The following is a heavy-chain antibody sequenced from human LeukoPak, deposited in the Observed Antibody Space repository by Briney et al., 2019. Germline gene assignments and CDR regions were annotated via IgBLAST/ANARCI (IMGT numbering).Heavy chain of an antibody. Sequence: GRSLRLSCAASGFTFDDYAMHWVRQAPGKGLEWVSGISWNSGSIGYADSVKGRFTISRDNAKNSLYLQMNSLRAEDMALYYCAKDSLAGTGGGYDYWGQGTLVTVSS. J-gene: IGHJ4*02. CDR1: GFTFDDYA. CDR2: ISWNSGSI. CDR3: AKDSLAGTGGGYDY. V-gene: IGHV3-9*03. D-gene: IGHD6-13*01.